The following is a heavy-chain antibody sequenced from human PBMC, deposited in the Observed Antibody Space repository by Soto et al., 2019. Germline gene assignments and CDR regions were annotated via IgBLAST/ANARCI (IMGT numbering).Heavy chain of an antibody. Sequence: GGSLRLSXEFFGFTFSDYYMSWIRQAPGKGLEWVSYISRSSSHTDYADSVKGRFTISRDNAKNSVYLQMNSLRAEDTAVYYCARQGLITGTLLHYYGMDLWGQGTTVTVSS. V-gene: IGHV3-11*06. CDR1: GFTFSDYY. CDR3: ARQGLITGTLLHYYGMDL. J-gene: IGHJ6*02. D-gene: IGHD1-20*01. CDR2: ISRSSSHT.